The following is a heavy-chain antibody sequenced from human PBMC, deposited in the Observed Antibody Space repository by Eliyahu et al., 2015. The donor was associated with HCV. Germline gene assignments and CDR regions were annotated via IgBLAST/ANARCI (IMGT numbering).Heavy chain of an antibody. Sequence: QVQLVESGGGVVQPGRXLXXXCAXSGFRLSSYGIHWVRQAPGKGLEWVAVVWHDGSAEYYADSVKGRFTVSRDNSKSTVYLEMNSLRVEDTAVYRCARDQGNDNPIDSWGQGTLVTVSS. CDR1: GFRLSSYG. CDR2: VWHDGSAE. V-gene: IGHV3-33*01. D-gene: IGHD1-1*01. CDR3: ARDQGNDNPIDS. J-gene: IGHJ4*02.